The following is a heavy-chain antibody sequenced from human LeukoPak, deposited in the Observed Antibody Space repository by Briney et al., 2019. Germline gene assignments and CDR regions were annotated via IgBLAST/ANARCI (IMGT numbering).Heavy chain of an antibody. V-gene: IGHV3-53*01. CDR3: ARVPEKGYCSGGSCWGDFDY. CDR1: GFTVSSNY. CDR2: IYSGGST. Sequence: PGGSLRLSCAASGFTVSSNYMSWVRQAPGKGLEWVSVIYSGGSTYYADSVKGRFTISRDNSKNTLYLQMNSLRAEDTAVYYCARVPEKGYCSGGSCWGDFDYWGQGTLVTVSS. D-gene: IGHD2-15*01. J-gene: IGHJ4*02.